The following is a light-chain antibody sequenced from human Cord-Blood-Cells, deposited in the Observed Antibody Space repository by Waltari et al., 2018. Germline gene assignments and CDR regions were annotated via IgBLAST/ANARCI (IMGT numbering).Light chain of an antibody. J-gene: IGLJ1*01. CDR3: SSYTSSSTPFV. Sequence: QSALTQPASVSGSPGQSITISCTGTSSDVGGLNYVSWYQQHPGKAPKLMIYDVSNRPSGVSNRFSGSKSGNTASLTISGLQAEDEADYYCSSYTSSSTPFVFGTGTKVTVL. CDR1: SSDVGGLNY. CDR2: DVS. V-gene: IGLV2-14*03.